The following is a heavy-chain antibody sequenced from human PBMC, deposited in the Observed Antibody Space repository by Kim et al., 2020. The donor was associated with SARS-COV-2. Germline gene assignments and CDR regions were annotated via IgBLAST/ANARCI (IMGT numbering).Heavy chain of an antibody. CDR2: ISSSSSYT. D-gene: IGHD3-3*01. CDR3: ARGGVRFLEWLYVCLDV. Sequence: GGSLRLSCAASEFTFSDYYMRWIRQAPGKGLECVSYISSSSSYTNYADSLKGRFTISRDNAKNSLYLQMYSLRAEDTAVYYCARGGVRFLEWLYVCLDVWGQGTTVIVSS. CDR1: EFTFSDYY. J-gene: IGHJ6*02. V-gene: IGHV3-11*05.